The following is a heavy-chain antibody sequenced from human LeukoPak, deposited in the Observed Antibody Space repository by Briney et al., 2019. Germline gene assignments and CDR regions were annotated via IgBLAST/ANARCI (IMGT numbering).Heavy chain of an antibody. CDR3: AKDWDYGGNSYFDY. CDR2: ISGSGGST. Sequence: GGSLRLSCAASGFTFSSYAMSWVRQAPGKGLEWVSAISGSGGSTYYADSVKGRFTISRDNSKNTLYLQTNSLRAEDTAVYYCAKDWDYGGNSYFDYWGQGTLVTVSS. CDR1: GFTFSSYA. V-gene: IGHV3-23*01. J-gene: IGHJ4*02. D-gene: IGHD4-23*01.